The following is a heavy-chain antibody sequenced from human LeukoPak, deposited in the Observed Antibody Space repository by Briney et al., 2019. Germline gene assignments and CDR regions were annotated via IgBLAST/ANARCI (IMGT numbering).Heavy chain of an antibody. CDR1: GYTFTSYG. V-gene: IGHV1-18*01. Sequence: ASVKVSCKASGYTFTSYGISWVRQAPGQGLEWMGGISAYNGNTNYAQKLQGRVTMTTNTSTSTAYMELRSLRSDDTAVYYCARDPGPSIMITFGGYIDYWGQGTLVTVSS. CDR3: ARDPGPSIMITFGGYIDY. CDR2: ISAYNGNT. J-gene: IGHJ4*02. D-gene: IGHD3-16*01.